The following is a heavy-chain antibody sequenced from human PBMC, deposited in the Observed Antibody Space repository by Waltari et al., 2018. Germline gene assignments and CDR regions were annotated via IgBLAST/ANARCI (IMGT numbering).Heavy chain of an antibody. CDR3: ARASIAARPYYYYYMDV. J-gene: IGHJ6*03. CDR1: GGSISSGSYY. D-gene: IGHD6-6*01. CDR2: IYTSGSN. V-gene: IGHV4-61*02. Sequence: QVQLQESGPGLVKPSQTLSLTCTVSGGSISSGSYYWSWIRQPAGKGLEWIGRIYTSGSNNYNPSLKSRVTISVDTSKNQFSLKLSSVTAADTAVYYCARASIAARPYYYYYMDVWGKGTTVTVSS.